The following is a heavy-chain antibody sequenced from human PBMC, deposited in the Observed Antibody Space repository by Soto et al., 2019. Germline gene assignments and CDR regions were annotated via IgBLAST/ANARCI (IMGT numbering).Heavy chain of an antibody. J-gene: IGHJ3*02. Sequence: SETLSLTCTVSGGSISSYYWSWIRQPPGKGLEWIGYIYYSGSTNYNPSLKSRVTISVDTSKNQFSLKLSSVTAADTAVYYCARQGWLHLGELSFSDAFDIWGQGTMVTVSS. V-gene: IGHV4-59*08. CDR1: GGSISSYY. CDR3: ARQGWLHLGELSFSDAFDI. CDR2: IYYSGST. D-gene: IGHD3-16*02.